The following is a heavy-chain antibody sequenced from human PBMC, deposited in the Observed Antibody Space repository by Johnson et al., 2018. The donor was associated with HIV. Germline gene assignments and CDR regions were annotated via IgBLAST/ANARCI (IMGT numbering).Heavy chain of an antibody. V-gene: IGHV3-15*01. Sequence: VHLVESGGGVVQPGRSLRLSCAASGFTFGSYGLHWVRQAPGKGLEWVGRVKNKADGGTIDYAAFVKGRFIISRDDSKNTLYLKMNSLKTEDTAVYYCTTARNRLWSSSGWAGFWAFDIWGQGTMVTVSS. CDR1: GFTFGSYG. CDR2: VKNKADGGTI. CDR3: TTARNRLWSSSGWAGFWAFDI. J-gene: IGHJ3*02. D-gene: IGHD6-19*01.